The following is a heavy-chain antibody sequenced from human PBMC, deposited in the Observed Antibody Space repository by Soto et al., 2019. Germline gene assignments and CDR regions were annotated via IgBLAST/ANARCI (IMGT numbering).Heavy chain of an antibody. CDR3: AGEKGGTTGIDF. V-gene: IGHV1-8*01. J-gene: IGHJ4*02. D-gene: IGHD1-7*01. CDR1: GYTFTGYD. CDR2: MNPNSGNT. Sequence: QAQLVQSGAEVKQPGASVKVSCKASGYTFTGYDINWVRQATGQGLEWMGWMNPNSGNTGYAQNFQGRVTMTRDNSITTAYMELTSLRDDDSAVYYCAGEKGGTTGIDFWGQGTLVTVSS.